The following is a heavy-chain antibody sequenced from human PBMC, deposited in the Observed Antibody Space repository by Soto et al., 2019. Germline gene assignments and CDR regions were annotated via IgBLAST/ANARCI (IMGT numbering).Heavy chain of an antibody. Sequence: QVPLVQSGAEVKKPGASVKVSCKASGYTFTSYGISWVRQAPGHGLEWMGWISAYNGNTNYAQKLQGRVTMTTDTSTSTAYMELRSLRSDDTAVYYCARDDYYDSSGYFDYWAQGTLVIVSS. CDR2: ISAYNGNT. CDR1: GYTFTSYG. CDR3: ARDDYYDSSGYFDY. J-gene: IGHJ4*02. V-gene: IGHV1-18*01. D-gene: IGHD3-22*01.